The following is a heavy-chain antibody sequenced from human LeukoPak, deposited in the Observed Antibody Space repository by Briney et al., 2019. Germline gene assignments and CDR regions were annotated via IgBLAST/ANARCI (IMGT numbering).Heavy chain of an antibody. V-gene: IGHV4-39*02. CDR2: IYYSGST. D-gene: IGHD6-13*01. CDR1: GGSISSSSYY. J-gene: IGHJ4*02. CDR3: ARDLSSSWLR. Sequence: PSETLSLTCTVSGGSISSSSYYWGWIRQPPGKGLEWIGSIYYSGSTYYNPSLKSRVIISVDTSKNQFSLKLSSVTATDTAVYYCARDLSSSWLRWGQGTLVTVSS.